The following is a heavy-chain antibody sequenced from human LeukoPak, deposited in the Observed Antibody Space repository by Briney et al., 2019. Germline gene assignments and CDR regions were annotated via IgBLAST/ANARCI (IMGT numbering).Heavy chain of an antibody. CDR1: GYTLTELS. V-gene: IGHV1-24*01. J-gene: IGHJ6*02. D-gene: IGHD3-3*01. CDR3: ATARRGTYDFWSGYYLHLGMDV. CDR2: FDPEDGET. Sequence: GASVKVSCKVSGYTLTELSMHWVRQAPGKGLEWMGGFDPEDGETIYAQKFQGRVTMTEDTSTDTAYMELSSLRSEDTAVYYCATARRGTYDFWSGYYLHLGMDVWGQGTTVTVSS.